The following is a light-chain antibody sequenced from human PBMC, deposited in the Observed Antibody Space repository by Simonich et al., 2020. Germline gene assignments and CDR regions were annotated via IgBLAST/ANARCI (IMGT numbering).Light chain of an antibody. Sequence: EIVMTQSPATLSVSPGERATLSCRASQSVSSNRAWYRQKPGQAPRLLIYGASTRATGIPARFSGSRSGTEFTLTISSLQSEDFAVYYCQQYNNWPPVTFGQGTKLEIK. CDR3: QQYNNWPPVT. CDR1: QSVSSN. CDR2: GAS. V-gene: IGKV3-15*01. J-gene: IGKJ2*01.